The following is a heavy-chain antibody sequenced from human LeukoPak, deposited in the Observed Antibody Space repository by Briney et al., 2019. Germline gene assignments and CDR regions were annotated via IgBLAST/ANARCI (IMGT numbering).Heavy chain of an antibody. CDR2: IYPGDSDT. V-gene: IGHV5-51*01. CDR3: ARHGYSSGWYEGYFDY. Sequence: GESLKISCKGSGYSFTSYWIGWVRQMPGKGLEWMGIIYPGDSDTRYSPSFQGQVTISADKSISTAYLQWSSLKASDTAMYYCARHGYSSGWYEGYFDYWGQGTLVTVSS. J-gene: IGHJ4*02. CDR1: GYSFTSYW. D-gene: IGHD6-19*01.